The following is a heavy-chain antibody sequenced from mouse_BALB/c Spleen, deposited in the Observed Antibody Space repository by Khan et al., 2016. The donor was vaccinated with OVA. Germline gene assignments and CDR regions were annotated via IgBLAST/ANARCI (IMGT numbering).Heavy chain of an antibody. CDR3: ARSLYYSYGYALDC. Sequence: EVKLLESGPGLVNPSQSLSLTCTVTGYSITSDYAWNWIRQFPGNKLEWMGYISSTGSTSYNPSLKSRISITRDTSKNQFFLQLKSVTTEDTATYYCARSLYYSYGYALDCWGRGTSVTVSS. D-gene: IGHD2-14*01. CDR2: ISSTGST. J-gene: IGHJ4*01. CDR1: GYSITSDYA. V-gene: IGHV3-2*02.